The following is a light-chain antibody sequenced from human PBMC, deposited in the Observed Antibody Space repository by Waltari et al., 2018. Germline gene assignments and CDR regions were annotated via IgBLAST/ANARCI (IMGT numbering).Light chain of an antibody. Sequence: DIVMTQSPDSLAVSLGERATINCKSSQSILYSSNNKNYLAWYQQKSGQPPKLLFYWASTRESGVADRFSGSGSGTDFTLTISSLQAEDVAVYYCQQYYDLPLTFGGGTKVEIK. V-gene: IGKV4-1*01. CDR3: QQYYDLPLT. CDR2: WAS. CDR1: QSILYSSNNKNY. J-gene: IGKJ4*01.